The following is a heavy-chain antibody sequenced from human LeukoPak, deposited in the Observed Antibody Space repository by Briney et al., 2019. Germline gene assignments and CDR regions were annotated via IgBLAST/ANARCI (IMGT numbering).Heavy chain of an antibody. CDR2: IKSKTDGGTT. V-gene: IGHV3-15*01. J-gene: IGHJ4*02. Sequence: GGSLRLSCAASGFTFSNAWMSWVRQAPGKGLEWVGRIKSKTDGGTTDYAAPVKGRFTISRDDSKNTLYLQMNSLRTEDTAVYYCITSPTDPPFDYWGQGTLVTVSS. CDR1: GFTFSNAW. CDR3: ITSPTDPPFDY.